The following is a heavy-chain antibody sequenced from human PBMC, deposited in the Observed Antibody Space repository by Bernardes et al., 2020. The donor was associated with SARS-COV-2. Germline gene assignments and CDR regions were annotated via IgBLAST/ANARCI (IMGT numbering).Heavy chain of an antibody. Sequence: SETLSLTCTVSGGSVGSGGYYWTWIRQHPGRGLEWIGYIYHSGSTYYNPSLKSRLTILRDKSKNQFSLTLNSVTAADTAVYYCARGLDGEDAYGFDIWGQGTVVTVSP. J-gene: IGHJ3*02. CDR2: IYHSGST. V-gene: IGHV4-31*03. D-gene: IGHD4-17*01. CDR3: ARGLDGEDAYGFDI. CDR1: GGSVGSGGYY.